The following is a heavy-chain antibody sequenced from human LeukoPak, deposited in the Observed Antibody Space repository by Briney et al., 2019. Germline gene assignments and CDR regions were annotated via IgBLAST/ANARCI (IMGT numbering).Heavy chain of an antibody. CDR2: ISAHNGNT. V-gene: IGHV1-18*01. CDR3: ARGRRQLERQMYWFDP. Sequence: ASVKVSCKASGYTFTSYGISWVRQAPGQGLEWMGWISAHNGNTNYAQKLQGRVTMTTDTSTSTAYMELRSLRSDDTAVYYCARGRRQLERQMYWFDPWGQGTLVTVSS. D-gene: IGHD1-1*01. J-gene: IGHJ5*02. CDR1: GYTFTSYG.